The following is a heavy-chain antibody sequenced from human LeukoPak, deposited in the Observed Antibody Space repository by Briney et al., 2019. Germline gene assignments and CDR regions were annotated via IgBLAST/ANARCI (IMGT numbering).Heavy chain of an antibody. CDR1: GFTFSRYE. D-gene: IGHD3-10*01. J-gene: IGHJ4*02. CDR2: ISSSGSTI. CDR3: ARDASPRGFDY. Sequence: PGGSQRLSCAASGFTFSRYEMNWVRHAPGKGLEWVSYISSSGSTIYYADSVKGRFHISRDNAKNSLYLQMNSLRAEDTAVYYCARDASPRGFDYWGQGTLVIVSS. V-gene: IGHV3-48*03.